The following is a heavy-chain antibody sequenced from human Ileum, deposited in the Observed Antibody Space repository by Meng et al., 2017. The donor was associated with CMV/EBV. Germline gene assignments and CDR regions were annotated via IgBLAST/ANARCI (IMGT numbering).Heavy chain of an antibody. CDR2: IGKLWSFI. CDR3: ARDAYYYDSSGYYPQYYFDY. CDR1: RLNLSTK. D-gene: IGHD3-22*01. V-gene: IGHV3-21*01. J-gene: IGHJ4*02. Sequence: GGSLRLSCADSRLNLSTKELRRVRQAPGRRLEWVSSIGKLWSFIESTDSVKGRFTISRDNSKNTLYLQMNSLRAEDTAVYYCARDAYYYDSSGYYPQYYFDYWGQGTLVTVSS.